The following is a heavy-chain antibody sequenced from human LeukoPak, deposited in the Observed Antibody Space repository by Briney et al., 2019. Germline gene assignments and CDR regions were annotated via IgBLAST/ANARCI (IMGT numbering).Heavy chain of an antibody. CDR1: GYTFTSYG. Sequence: ASVKVSCKASGYTFTSYGISWVRQAPGQGLEWMGWISAYNGNTNYAQKLQGRVTMTTDTSTSTAYMELRSLRSDDTAVYYCARFAGYYDSSGDAFDIWGQGTMVTVSS. CDR2: ISAYNGNT. V-gene: IGHV1-18*01. J-gene: IGHJ3*02. D-gene: IGHD3-22*01. CDR3: ARFAGYYDSSGDAFDI.